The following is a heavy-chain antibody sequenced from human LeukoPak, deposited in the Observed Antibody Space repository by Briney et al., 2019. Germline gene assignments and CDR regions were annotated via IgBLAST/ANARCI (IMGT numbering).Heavy chain of an antibody. CDR1: GFTFSSYS. CDR3: ARDSLYCSSTSCYSDAFDI. CDR2: ISSSSSYI. Sequence: GGSLRLSCAASGFTFSSYSMNWVRQAPGKGLDWVSSISSSSSYIYYADSVKGRFTISRDNAKNSLYLQMNSLRAEDTAVYYCARDSLYCSSTSCYSDAFDIWGQGTMVTVSS. V-gene: IGHV3-21*01. J-gene: IGHJ3*02. D-gene: IGHD2-2*02.